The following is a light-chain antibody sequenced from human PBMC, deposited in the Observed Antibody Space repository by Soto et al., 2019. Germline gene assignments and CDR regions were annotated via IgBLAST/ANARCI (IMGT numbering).Light chain of an antibody. V-gene: IGLV3-21*04. CDR3: QVWDSTSVV. J-gene: IGLJ3*02. Sequence: SYELTQPPSVSVAPGKTARISCGGNNIGNEGVHWYQQKPGQAPVLVIYYDSDRPSGIPERFSGSNSGNTATLTISRVEAGDEADYYCQVWDSTSVVFGGGTKLTVL. CDR1: NIGNEG. CDR2: YDS.